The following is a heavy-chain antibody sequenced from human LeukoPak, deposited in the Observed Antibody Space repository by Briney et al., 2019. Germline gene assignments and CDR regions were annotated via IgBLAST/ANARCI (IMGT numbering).Heavy chain of an antibody. J-gene: IGHJ6*02. V-gene: IGHV1-69*13. CDR2: IIPIFGTA. CDR1: GGTFSSYA. Sequence: SVKVSCKASGGTFSSYAISWVRQAPGQGLEWMGGIIPIFGTANYAQKFQGRVTITADESTSTAYMELSSLRSEDTAVYYCATGCSGGSCYSFMSRLTYYYYYGMDVWGQGTTVTVSS. CDR3: ATGCSGGSCYSFMSRLTYYYYYGMDV. D-gene: IGHD2-15*01.